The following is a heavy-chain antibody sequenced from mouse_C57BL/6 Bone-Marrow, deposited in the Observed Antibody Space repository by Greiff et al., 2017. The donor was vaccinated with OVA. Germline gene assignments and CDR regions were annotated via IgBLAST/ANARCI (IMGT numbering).Heavy chain of an antibody. V-gene: IGHV8-8*01. Sequence: VQLQQSGPGILQPSQTLSLTCSFSGFSLSTFGMGVGWIRQPSGKGLEWLAHIWWDDDKYYNPALKSRLTISKDTSKNQVFLKIANVDTADTATYYCARIPPTSWYFDVWGTGTTVTVSS. CDR2: IWWDDDK. J-gene: IGHJ1*03. CDR3: ARIPPTSWYFDV. CDR1: GFSLSTFGMG.